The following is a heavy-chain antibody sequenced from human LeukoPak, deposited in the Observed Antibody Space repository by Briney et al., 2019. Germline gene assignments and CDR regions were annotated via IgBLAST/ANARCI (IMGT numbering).Heavy chain of an antibody. CDR1: GYSFTSYW. D-gene: IGHD3-22*01. CDR2: IYPDDSGT. CDR3: ARRSYYDSGGYYYDF. J-gene: IGHJ4*02. V-gene: IGHV5-51*01. Sequence: GESLKISCKGSGYSFTSYWIGWVRQMPGKGLEWMGIIYPDDSGTRYSPSFQGQVTISADKSISTAYLQWSSLKASDTAMYYCARRSYYDSGGYYYDFWGQGTLVTVSS.